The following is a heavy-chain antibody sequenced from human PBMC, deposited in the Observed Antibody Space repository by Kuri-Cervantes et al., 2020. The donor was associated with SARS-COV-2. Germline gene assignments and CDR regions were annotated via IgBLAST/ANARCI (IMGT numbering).Heavy chain of an antibody. Sequence: GGSLRLSCAASGFTFSSYAMSWVRQAPGKGLEWVSAISGSGGSTYYADSVKGRFTISRDNSKSTLYLQMNSLRAEDTAVYYCAKDKWVTTKFVCAFDIWGQGTMVTVSS. V-gene: IGHV3-23*01. CDR2: ISGSGGST. CDR1: GFTFSSYA. CDR3: AKDKWVTTKFVCAFDI. D-gene: IGHD4-17*01. J-gene: IGHJ3*02.